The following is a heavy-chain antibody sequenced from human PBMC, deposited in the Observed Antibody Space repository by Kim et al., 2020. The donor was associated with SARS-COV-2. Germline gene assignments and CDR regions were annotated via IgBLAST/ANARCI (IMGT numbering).Heavy chain of an antibody. CDR3: ARDKVAGATLFDY. V-gene: IGHV3-7*03. D-gene: IGHD1-26*01. CDR2: LGQDGRET. J-gene: IGHJ4*02. Sequence: GGSLRLSCVASGFTFSRYWMSWVRQAPGKGLEWVANLGQDGRETFYVDSVKGRFTISRDNTKNSLYLQMNSLRVEDTAVYYCARDKVAGATLFDYWGQGSLVTVSS. CDR1: GFTFSRYW.